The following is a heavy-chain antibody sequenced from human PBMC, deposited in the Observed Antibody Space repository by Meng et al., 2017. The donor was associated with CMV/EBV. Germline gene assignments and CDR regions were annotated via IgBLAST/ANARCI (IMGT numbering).Heavy chain of an antibody. J-gene: IGHJ4*02. CDR2: IRYDGSNK. CDR1: GFTVSSYG. V-gene: IGHV3-30*02. Sequence: AASGFTVSSYGMHWVRQAPGKGLEWVAFIRYDGSNKYYADSVKGRFTISRDNSKNTLYLQMNSLRAEDTAVYYCAKGSAATSYYFDYWGQGTLVTVSS. CDR3: AKGSAATSYYFDY. D-gene: IGHD2-15*01.